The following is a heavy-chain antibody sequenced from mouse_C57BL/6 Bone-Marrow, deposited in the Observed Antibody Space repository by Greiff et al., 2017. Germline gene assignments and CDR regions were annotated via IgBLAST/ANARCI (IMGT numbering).Heavy chain of an antibody. J-gene: IGHJ4*01. CDR1: YFAFMASA. D-gene: IGHD2-10*01. CDR2: FTMYSDAT. CDR3: ARSLAYFYAMDY. V-gene: IGHV1-49*01. Sequence: LQQSGAELVRPGSSVKLSCTDSYFAFMASAMHWVKQRPGHGLEWIGSFTMYSDATEYSENFTGKATLTANTSSSTAYMELSSLTSEDSAVYYCARSLAYFYAMDYWGQGASVTVSS.